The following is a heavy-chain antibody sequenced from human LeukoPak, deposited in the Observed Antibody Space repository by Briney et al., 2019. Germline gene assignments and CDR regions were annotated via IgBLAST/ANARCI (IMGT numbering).Heavy chain of an antibody. V-gene: IGHV3-23*01. CDR3: AKDRVTSGWSDFDY. CDR2: ISGSGGST. Sequence: GGSLRLSRAASGFTFSSYGMSWVRQAPGKGLEWVSAISGSGGSTYYADSVKGRFTISRDNSKNTLYLQMNSLRDEDTAVYYCAKDRVTSGWSDFDYWGQGTLVTVCS. CDR1: GFTFSSYG. D-gene: IGHD6-19*01. J-gene: IGHJ4*02.